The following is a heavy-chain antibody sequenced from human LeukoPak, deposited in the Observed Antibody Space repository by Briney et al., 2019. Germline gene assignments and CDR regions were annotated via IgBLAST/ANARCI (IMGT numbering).Heavy chain of an antibody. CDR1: GFTFSRHG. Sequence: PGGSLRLSCAASGFTFSRHGMHWVRQAPGKGLEWVAVISYDGSNKYYADSVKGRFTISRDNSKNTLYLQINSLRAEDTAVYYCAKDHSGSFYYFDYWGQGTLVTVSS. V-gene: IGHV3-30*18. CDR3: AKDHSGSFYYFDY. J-gene: IGHJ4*02. D-gene: IGHD1-26*01. CDR2: ISYDGSNK.